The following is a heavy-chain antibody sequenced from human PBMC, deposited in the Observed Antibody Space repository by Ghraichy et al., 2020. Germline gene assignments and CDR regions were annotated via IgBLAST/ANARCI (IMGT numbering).Heavy chain of an antibody. CDR3: ATVERWLRTKGVTY. Sequence: ASVKVSCKVSGYIITKLFMHWVRQAPGKGLEWVGVFDPEDRETIYAPKFQGRLTMTEDLSSHTAYLQVNNLRSEDTAVYYCATVERWLRTKGVTYWGQGTLITVSS. V-gene: IGHV1-24*01. CDR2: FDPEDRET. D-gene: IGHD5-24*01. CDR1: GYIITKLF. J-gene: IGHJ4*02.